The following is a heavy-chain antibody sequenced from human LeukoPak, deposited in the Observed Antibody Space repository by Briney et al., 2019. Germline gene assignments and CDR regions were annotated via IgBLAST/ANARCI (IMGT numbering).Heavy chain of an antibody. CDR2: IYTSEST. Sequence: SETLSLTCTVSGGSISSCYWSWIRQPAGKGLEWIGRIYTSESTNYNPSLKTRVTMSVDTSKNQFSLKLSSVTAADTAVYYCARDPSGYDYNWFDPWGQGTLVTVSS. D-gene: IGHD5-12*01. V-gene: IGHV4-4*07. CDR1: GGSISSCY. J-gene: IGHJ5*02. CDR3: ARDPSGYDYNWFDP.